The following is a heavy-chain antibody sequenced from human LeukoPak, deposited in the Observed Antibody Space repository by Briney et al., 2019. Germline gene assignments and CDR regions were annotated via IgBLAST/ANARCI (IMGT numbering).Heavy chain of an antibody. D-gene: IGHD6-19*01. V-gene: IGHV1-18*01. J-gene: IGHJ4*02. CDR2: ISAYNGNT. CDR1: GYTFTSYG. CDR3: ARGGSIAVAGSFDY. Sequence: ASVKVSCKASGYTFTSYGISWVRRAPGQGLEWMGWISAYNGNTNYAQKLQGRVTMTTDTSTSTAYMELRSLRSDDAAVYYCARGGSIAVAGSFDYWGQGTLVTVSS.